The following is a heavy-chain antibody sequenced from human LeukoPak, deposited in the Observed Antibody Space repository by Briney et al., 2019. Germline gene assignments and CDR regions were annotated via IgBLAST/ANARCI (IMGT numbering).Heavy chain of an antibody. J-gene: IGHJ3*02. Sequence: GASVKVSCKASGYTFTSYGISWVRQAPGQGLEWMGWISAYNGNTNYAQKLQGRVTMTTDTSTSTAYMELRSLRSDDTAVYYCARDRGLEYYYDGSGYADAFDIWGQGTMVTVSS. D-gene: IGHD3-22*01. V-gene: IGHV1-18*01. CDR2: ISAYNGNT. CDR3: ARDRGLEYYYDGSGYADAFDI. CDR1: GYTFTSYG.